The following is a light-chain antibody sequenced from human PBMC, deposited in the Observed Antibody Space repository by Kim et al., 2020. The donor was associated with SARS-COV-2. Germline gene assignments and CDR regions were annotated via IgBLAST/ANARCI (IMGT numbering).Light chain of an antibody. V-gene: IGKV3-15*01. CDR2: GAS. CDR1: QYIGSN. J-gene: IGKJ4*01. Sequence: TQSPATVSAFSGDRATVSCRASQYIGSNLAWYQQKPGQAPRLLIYGASTRATGVPARFSGSWSETEFTLTISSLQSEDFAVYYCQQYNNWLTFGGGTKVDIK. CDR3: QQYNNWLT.